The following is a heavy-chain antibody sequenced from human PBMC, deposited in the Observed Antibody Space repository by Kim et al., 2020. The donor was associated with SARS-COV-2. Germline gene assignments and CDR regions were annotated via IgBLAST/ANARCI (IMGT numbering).Heavy chain of an antibody. CDR2: FDPEDGET. Sequence: ASVKVSCKVSGYTLTELSMHWVRQAPGKGLEWMGGFDPEDGETIYAQKFQGGVTMTEDTSTDTAYMELSSLRSEDTAVYYCATTFAIFGVVTYFDYWGQGTLVTVSS. V-gene: IGHV1-24*01. CDR3: ATTFAIFGVVTYFDY. CDR1: GYTLTELS. J-gene: IGHJ4*02. D-gene: IGHD3-3*01.